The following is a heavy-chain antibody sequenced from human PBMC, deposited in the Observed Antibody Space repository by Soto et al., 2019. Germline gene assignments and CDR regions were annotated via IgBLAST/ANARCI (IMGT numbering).Heavy chain of an antibody. Sequence: GGSLRLSCAASGFTFSSYGMRWVRQAPGKGLEWVAVISYDGSNKYYADSVKGRFTISRDNSKNTLYLQMNSLRAEDTAVYYCAKDSSGWFAFDIWGQGTMVTVSS. V-gene: IGHV3-30*18. CDR3: AKDSSGWFAFDI. J-gene: IGHJ3*02. CDR2: ISYDGSNK. D-gene: IGHD6-19*01. CDR1: GFTFSSYG.